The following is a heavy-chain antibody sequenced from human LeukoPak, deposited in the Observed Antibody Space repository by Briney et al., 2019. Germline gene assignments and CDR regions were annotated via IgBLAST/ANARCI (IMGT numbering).Heavy chain of an antibody. CDR1: GFSFSSYN. V-gene: IGHV3-64*01. Sequence: GGSLRLSCAASGFSFSSYNLHWVRQAPGKGLEYVSAIISHGGNTHYTNSVKGRFTISRDNSQNTLYLQMGSLRPDDMAVYHCARVRMGATVSNYYYYYMDVWGKGTTVTVSS. D-gene: IGHD1-26*01. CDR2: IISHGGNT. CDR3: ARVRMGATVSNYYYYYMDV. J-gene: IGHJ6*03.